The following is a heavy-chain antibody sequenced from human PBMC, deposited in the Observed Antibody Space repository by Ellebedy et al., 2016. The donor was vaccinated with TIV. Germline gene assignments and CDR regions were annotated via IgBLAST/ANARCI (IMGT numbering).Heavy chain of an antibody. Sequence: GGSLRLXCAASGFGFSGHTMNWVRQAPGKGLEWVSSISGTSAFVHYADSVRGRFTISRDNAKNSLYLEMNSLRPEDTAVYYCVREQQHYFASWGQGTLVAVSS. V-gene: IGHV3-21*06. CDR2: ISGTSAFV. CDR3: VREQQHYFAS. CDR1: GFGFSGHT. D-gene: IGHD6-13*01. J-gene: IGHJ4*02.